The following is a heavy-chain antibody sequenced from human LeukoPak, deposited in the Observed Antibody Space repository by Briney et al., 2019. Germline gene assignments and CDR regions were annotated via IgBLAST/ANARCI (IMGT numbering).Heavy chain of an antibody. CDR3: ARDLGYDFWSGYSY. D-gene: IGHD3-3*01. CDR1: GYTFTGYY. CDR2: INPNSGGT. Sequence: ASVKVSCKASGYTFTGYYIYWVRQAPGQGLEWMGRINPNSGGTNYAQKFQGRVTMTRDTSISTAYMELSRLRSDDTAVYYCARDLGYDFWSGYSYWGQGTLVTVSS. J-gene: IGHJ4*02. V-gene: IGHV1-2*06.